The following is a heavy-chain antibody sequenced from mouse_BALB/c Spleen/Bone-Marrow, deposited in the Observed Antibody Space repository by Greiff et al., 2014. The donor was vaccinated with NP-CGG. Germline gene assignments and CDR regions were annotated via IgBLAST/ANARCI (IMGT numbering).Heavy chain of an antibody. Sequence: QVQLQQSGAELVRPGTSVKVSCKASGYAFTDYLMEWLKQRPGQGLEWIGVINPGSGSTNYNEKFKDKATLTADKSSSTAYMQLSSLTSDDSAVYFCARYDGYFDYWGQRTILPFSS. J-gene: IGHJ2*01. V-gene: IGHV1-54*01. CDR3: ARYDGYFDY. CDR2: INPGSGST. D-gene: IGHD2-3*01. CDR1: GYAFTDYL.